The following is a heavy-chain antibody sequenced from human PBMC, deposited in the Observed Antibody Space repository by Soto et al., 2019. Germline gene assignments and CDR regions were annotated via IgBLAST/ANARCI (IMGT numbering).Heavy chain of an antibody. CDR2: IIPIFGTA. J-gene: IGHJ4*02. CDR1: GGTFSSYA. D-gene: IGHD2-15*01. Sequence: SVKVSCKASGGTFSSYAISWVRQAPGQGLEWMGGIIPIFGTANYAQKFQGRVTITADESTSTAYVELSSLRSEDTAVYYCARDNCSGGSCYHYFDYWGQGTLVTVSS. V-gene: IGHV1-69*13. CDR3: ARDNCSGGSCYHYFDY.